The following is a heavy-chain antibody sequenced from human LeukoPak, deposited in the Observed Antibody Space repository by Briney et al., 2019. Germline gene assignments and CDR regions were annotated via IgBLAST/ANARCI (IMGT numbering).Heavy chain of an antibody. V-gene: IGHV4-59*01. CDR2: IYYSGST. J-gene: IGHJ4*02. D-gene: IGHD5-24*01. Sequence: SETLSLTCIVSGGSISSDYWSWIRQPPGKGLEWIGYIYYSGSTNYNPSLKSRATISVDTSKNQFSLKLSSVTAADTAVYYCARAGGDGYNKADYWGQGTLVTVSS. CDR1: GGSISSDY. CDR3: ARAGGDGYNKADY.